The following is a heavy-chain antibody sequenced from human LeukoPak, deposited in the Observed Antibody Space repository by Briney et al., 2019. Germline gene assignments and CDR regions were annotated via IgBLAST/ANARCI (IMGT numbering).Heavy chain of an antibody. Sequence: ASVKVSCKASGYTFSSNDFHWVRQSPGQGLEWMGWMNPNSGNTGYAQKFQGRVTITRNTSISTAYMELSSLRSEDTAVYYCARGRKWSGYYFYYYYYYMDVWGKGTTVTVSS. CDR1: GYTFSSND. J-gene: IGHJ6*03. CDR3: ARGRKWSGYYFYYYYYYMDV. V-gene: IGHV1-8*01. D-gene: IGHD3-3*01. CDR2: MNPNSGNT.